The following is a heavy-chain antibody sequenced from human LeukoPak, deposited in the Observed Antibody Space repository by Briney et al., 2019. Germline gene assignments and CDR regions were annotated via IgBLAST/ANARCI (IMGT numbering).Heavy chain of an antibody. V-gene: IGHV3-11*04. CDR2: ISSSSSTI. CDR3: ARDDWRPSEDH. Sequence: GGSLRLSCAASGFIYTDYYMTWIRQAPGKGLEWVSYISSSSSTIYYADSVKGRFTISRDNAKKSLYLQMNSLRSDDTAVYYCARDDWRPSEDHWGQGTLVTVSP. J-gene: IGHJ4*02. CDR1: GFIYTDYY. D-gene: IGHD3-9*01.